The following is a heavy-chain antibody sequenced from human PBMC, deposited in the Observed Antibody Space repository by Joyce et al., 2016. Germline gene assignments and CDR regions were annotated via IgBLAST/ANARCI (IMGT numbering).Heavy chain of an antibody. V-gene: IGHV3-74*01. J-gene: IGHJ4*02. CDR3: ARVISTYFDY. D-gene: IGHD1-1*01. Sequence: EVQLVESGGGLVQPGGSLRLSCTASVFTFSNYWMHWVRQAQGKGLLVVSRIQSDASLTNFANSVKGRFTISRDNAKNTVYLKMNSLRADDTAVYYCARVISTYFDYWGQGTLVTVSS. CDR1: VFTFSNYW. CDR2: IQSDASLT.